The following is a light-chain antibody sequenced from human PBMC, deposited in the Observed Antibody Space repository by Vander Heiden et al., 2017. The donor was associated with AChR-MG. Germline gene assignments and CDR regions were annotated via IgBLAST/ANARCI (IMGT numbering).Light chain of an antibody. V-gene: IGLV1-40*01. CDR1: SSNMGAGYD. Sequence: QSLLPPPPSVSGDPGQRVTTTSIGGSSNMGAGYDVHWYQQLPGTAPKLLINGNSNRPSGGPDGFSGSKSGTSASLATTGLQAEEEADDYCQSYDSGLGGWVFGGGTKLTVL. J-gene: IGLJ2*01. CDR3: QSYDSGLGGWV. CDR2: GNS.